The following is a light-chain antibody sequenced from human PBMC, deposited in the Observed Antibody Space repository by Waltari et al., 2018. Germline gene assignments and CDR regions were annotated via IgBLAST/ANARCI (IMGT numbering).Light chain of an antibody. CDR3: QQRSNWPLT. CDR2: DAS. J-gene: IGKJ4*01. V-gene: IGKV3-11*01. CDR1: QGISHH. Sequence: EIVLIQSPVTVSLSPGERATLSCRASQGISHHLVWYQHKPGQAPRLLIYDASNRATGIPARFSGSGSGTDFTLTISSLEPEDFAVYYCQQRSNWPLTFGGGTKVEIK.